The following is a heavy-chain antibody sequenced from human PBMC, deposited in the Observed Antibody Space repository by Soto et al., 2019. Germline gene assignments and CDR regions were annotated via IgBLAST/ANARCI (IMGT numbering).Heavy chain of an antibody. V-gene: IGHV1-18*01. CDR2: ISPYNDNT. CDR1: GYTFIKYG. D-gene: IGHD3-16*02. J-gene: IGHJ3*02. Sequence: ASVKVSCKASGYTFIKYGIAWVRQAPGQGLEWMGWISPYNDNTIYAQKFQGRVTMTADRSTRTVYLDLRSLKSNDTAVYYCARPGPRAITFGGVIVLHVDAFDIWGQGTMVTVSS. CDR3: ARPGPRAITFGGVIVLHVDAFDI.